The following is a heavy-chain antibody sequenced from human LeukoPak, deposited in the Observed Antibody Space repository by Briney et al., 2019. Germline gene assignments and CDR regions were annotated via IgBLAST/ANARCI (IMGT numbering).Heavy chain of an antibody. Sequence: SETLSLTCAVYGGSFSGYYWSWIRQPPGKVLEWIGEINHSGSTNNNPSLKSRVTISVDTSKNQFSLKLSSVTAADTAVYYCARGRSWVDLWGQGTLVIVSS. V-gene: IGHV4-34*01. J-gene: IGHJ5*02. CDR3: ARGRSWVDL. CDR1: GGSFSGYY. CDR2: INHSGST.